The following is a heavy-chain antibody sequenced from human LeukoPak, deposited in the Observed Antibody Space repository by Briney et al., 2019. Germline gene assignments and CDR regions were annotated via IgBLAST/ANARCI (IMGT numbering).Heavy chain of an antibody. Sequence: SETLSLTCAVYGGSFSGYYWSWIRQPPGKGLEWIGSIYYSGSTYYNPSLKSRVTISVDTSKNQFSLKLSSVTAADTAVYYCARQVITSHYYGMDVWGQGTTVTVSS. CDR1: GGSFSGYY. J-gene: IGHJ6*02. D-gene: IGHD3-10*01. CDR2: IYYSGST. V-gene: IGHV4-34*01. CDR3: ARQVITSHYYGMDV.